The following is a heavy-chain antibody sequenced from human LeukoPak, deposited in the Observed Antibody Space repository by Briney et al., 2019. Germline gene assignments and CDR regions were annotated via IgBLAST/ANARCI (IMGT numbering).Heavy chain of an antibody. J-gene: IGHJ4*02. Sequence: SETLSLTCAVYGGSFSGYYWSRIRQPPGKGLEWIGEINHSGSTNYNPSFKSRVTISVDTSKNQFSLKLSSVTAADTAVYYCARRGTLSQVATIRGRQGYLDYWGQGTLVTVSS. V-gene: IGHV4-34*01. D-gene: IGHD5-12*01. CDR3: ARRGTLSQVATIRGRQGYLDY. CDR2: INHSGST. CDR1: GGSFSGYY.